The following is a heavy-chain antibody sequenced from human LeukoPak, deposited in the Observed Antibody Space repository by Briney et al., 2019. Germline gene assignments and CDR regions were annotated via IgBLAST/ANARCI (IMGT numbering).Heavy chain of an antibody. V-gene: IGHV1-46*01. CDR1: GYTFPSYF. D-gene: IGHD6-6*01. Sequence: GASVNVSCKASGYTFPSYFMHWVRQAPGQGLEWMGIINPAGGSTTYAQKFQGRVTMTRDTSTSTVYMELSSLRSDDTAVYYCARTAARRFDYRGQGTLVTVSS. CDR3: ARTAARRFDY. J-gene: IGHJ4*02. CDR2: INPAGGST.